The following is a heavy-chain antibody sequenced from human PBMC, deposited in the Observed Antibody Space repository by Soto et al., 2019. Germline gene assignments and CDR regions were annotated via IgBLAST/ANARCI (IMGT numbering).Heavy chain of an antibody. Sequence: EVQLMESGGGLVKPGGSLRLSCAASGFTVSHYSVNWVRQAPGKGLEWVSSISSGSDYYADSVKGRFTISRDNAKNSLYLQMNSLRVEDTAVYYCARGATAAAAEFDYWGQGTLVTVSS. J-gene: IGHJ4*02. V-gene: IGHV3-21*01. CDR3: ARGATAAAAEFDY. CDR2: ISSGSD. CDR1: GFTVSHYS. D-gene: IGHD6-13*01.